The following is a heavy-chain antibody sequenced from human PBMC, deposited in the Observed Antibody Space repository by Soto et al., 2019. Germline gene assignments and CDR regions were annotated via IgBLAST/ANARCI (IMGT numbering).Heavy chain of an antibody. CDR3: ARLYSSSWNRGYCQH. J-gene: IGHJ1*01. CDR1: GGSFSGYY. V-gene: IGHV4-34*01. CDR2: IKHSGGT. D-gene: IGHD6-13*01. Sequence: SETLSLTCAVYGGSFSGYYWSWIRKPPGKGREGIGEIKHSGGTNYNPSLKSRVTISVDSSKNRCCWKLSSVSAADTAVYSCARLYSSSWNRGYCQHCRQG.